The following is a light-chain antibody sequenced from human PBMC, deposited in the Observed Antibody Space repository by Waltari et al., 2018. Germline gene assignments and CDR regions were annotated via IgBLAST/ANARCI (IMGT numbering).Light chain of an antibody. CDR2: RND. CDR3: ASWDDSLNGHWV. Sequence: QSVLTQPPSASGTPGQRVTISCSGRSPNLGNNVVNWYQQVPGTAPKLLIYRNDLRPSGVPDRFSASKSGTSASLAISGLQSEDEAEYYCASWDDSLNGHWVFGGGTKVTVL. J-gene: IGLJ3*02. CDR1: SPNLGNNV. V-gene: IGLV1-44*01.